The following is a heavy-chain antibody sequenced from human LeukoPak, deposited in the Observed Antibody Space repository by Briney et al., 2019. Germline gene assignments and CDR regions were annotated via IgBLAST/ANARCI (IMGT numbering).Heavy chain of an antibody. CDR2: IYTSGST. V-gene: IGHV4-4*07. CDR3: ARVGESYYGGRVFDY. D-gene: IGHD1-26*01. Sequence: SETLSLTCTVSGGSISSYYWSWIRQPAGKGLEWIGRIYTSGSTNYNPSLKSRVTMSVDTSKNQFSLKLSSVTAADTAVYYCARVGESYYGGRVFDYXXXXXLVTVSS. J-gene: IGHJ4*01. CDR1: GGSISSYY.